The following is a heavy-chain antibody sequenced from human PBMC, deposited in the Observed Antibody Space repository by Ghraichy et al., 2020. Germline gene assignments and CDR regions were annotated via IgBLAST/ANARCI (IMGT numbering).Heavy chain of an antibody. CDR2: INPSGGST. CDR1: GYTFTSYY. D-gene: IGHD2-2*01. V-gene: IGHV1-46*01. CDR3: AREERNNFTNCRFDY. J-gene: IGHJ4*02. Sequence: ASVKVSCKASGYTFTSYYMHWVRQAPGQGLEWMGIINPSGGSTSYAQKFQGRVTITRDTSTSTVYMELSSLRSEDTAVYYCAREERNNFTNCRFDYWGQGTLVTVSS.